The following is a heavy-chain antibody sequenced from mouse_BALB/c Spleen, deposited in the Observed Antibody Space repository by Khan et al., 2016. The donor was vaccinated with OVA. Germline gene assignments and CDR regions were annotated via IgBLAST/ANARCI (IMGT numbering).Heavy chain of an antibody. CDR1: GYTFTSYY. CDR3: TRSGYGTFAY. J-gene: IGHJ3*01. Sequence: QIQLVQSGAELVKPGASVRLSCKASGYTFTSYYLYWVKQRPGQGLEWIGDINPSNGGTNFNEKFKSKATLTVDKSSSTACMQLSSLTSEDSAVYYCTRSGYGTFAYWGQGTLVTVSA. V-gene: IGHV1S81*02. D-gene: IGHD2-1*01. CDR2: INPSNGGT.